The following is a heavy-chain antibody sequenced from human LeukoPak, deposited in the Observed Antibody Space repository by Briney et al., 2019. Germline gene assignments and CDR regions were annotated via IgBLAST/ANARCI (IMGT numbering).Heavy chain of an antibody. Sequence: GASVKVSCKDCGYSFTAYVISWVRQAPGQGLEWMGWISTYNPNTNYAQKFQGRVTMTTDTSTSTVYMELRSLRSDDTAVYYCARSPARGYDILTNYNDYWGQGTLVTVSS. D-gene: IGHD3-9*01. CDR3: ARSPARGYDILTNYNDY. CDR1: GYSFTAYV. CDR2: ISTYNPNT. J-gene: IGHJ4*02. V-gene: IGHV1-18*01.